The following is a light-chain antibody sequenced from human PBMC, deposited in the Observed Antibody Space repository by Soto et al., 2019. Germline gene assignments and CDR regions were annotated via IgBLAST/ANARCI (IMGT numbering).Light chain of an antibody. CDR2: DVN. CDR3: FSYAGSRV. J-gene: IGLJ3*02. Sequence: QSALTQPRSVSGSPGQSVTISCTGTSSDVGGYDYVSWYQQHPGKAPKLMIFDVNKRPSGVPDRFSGSKSGNTAFLTISGLQAEGEADYSCFSYAGSRVFGGGTKLTVL. V-gene: IGLV2-11*01. CDR1: SSDVGGYDY.